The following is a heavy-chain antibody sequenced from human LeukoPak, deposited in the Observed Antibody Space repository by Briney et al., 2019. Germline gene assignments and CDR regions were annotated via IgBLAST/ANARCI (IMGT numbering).Heavy chain of an antibody. J-gene: IGHJ4*02. Sequence: PSETLSLTCTVSGGSISSHYWSWIRQPPGKGLEWIGYIYYSGNTNYNPSLKSRVTISVDTSKNQFSLKLSSVTAADTAVYYCASGKDSSGWYGNDYWAREPWSPSPQ. CDR1: GGSISSHY. CDR3: ASGKDSSGWYGNDY. D-gene: IGHD6-19*01. CDR2: IYYSGNT. V-gene: IGHV4-59*11.